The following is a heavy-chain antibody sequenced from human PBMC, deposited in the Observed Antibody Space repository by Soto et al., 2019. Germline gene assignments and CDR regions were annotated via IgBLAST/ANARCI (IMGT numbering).Heavy chain of an antibody. V-gene: IGHV1-2*02. J-gene: IGHJ4*02. D-gene: IGHD3-22*01. CDR2: IDPKSGDT. CDR1: GYTFTENQ. Sequence: ASVKVSCKASGYTFTENQIHWLRRAPGQRLQWLGRIDPKSGDTTFAPTFQGRVTMTRDTSTNTAYLELSSLRSEDTAVYYCATPYYDKMGSFDYWGQGTLVTVSS. CDR3: ATPYYDKMGSFDY.